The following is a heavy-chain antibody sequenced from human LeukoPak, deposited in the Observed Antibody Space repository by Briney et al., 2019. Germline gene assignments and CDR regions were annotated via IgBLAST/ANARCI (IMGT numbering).Heavy chain of an antibody. Sequence: GASVKVSCKASGYTFTGYYMHLVRQAPGQGLEWIGWINPNSGGTNYAHKFQGRVTMTRDTSISTAYMELSRLRSDDTAVYYCAAAYYDSSGYYYVDYWGQGTLVTVSS. CDR3: AAAYYDSSGYYYVDY. CDR2: INPNSGGT. V-gene: IGHV1-2*02. J-gene: IGHJ4*02. D-gene: IGHD3-22*01. CDR1: GYTFTGYY.